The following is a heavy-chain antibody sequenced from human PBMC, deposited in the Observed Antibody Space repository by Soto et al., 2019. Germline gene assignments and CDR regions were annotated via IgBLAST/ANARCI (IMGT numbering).Heavy chain of an antibody. V-gene: IGHV3-30*18. CDR2: ISYDGSEK. CDR3: AKGYEVSPPVASAWYSNYFYGVDV. CDR1: GFSFSKYG. J-gene: IGHJ6*02. D-gene: IGHD6-19*01. Sequence: QVALVESGGGVVRPGRSLRLSCGGSGFSFSKYGMHWVRQAPGEGLEWLSLISYDGSEKWYAESVKGRFTISRDNSKNTLYLQMNSLRGDDTAVYFCAKGYEVSPPVASAWYSNYFYGVDVWGRGTTVTVSS.